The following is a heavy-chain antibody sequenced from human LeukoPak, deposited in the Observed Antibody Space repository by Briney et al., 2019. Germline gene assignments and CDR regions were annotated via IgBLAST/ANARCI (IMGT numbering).Heavy chain of an antibody. CDR1: GFTFSSYS. J-gene: IGHJ3*02. CDR3: ARSIAPDAFDI. CDR2: ISSSSSTI. Sequence: PGGSLRLSCAASGFTFSSYSMNWVRQAPGKGLEWVSYISSSSSTIYYADSVKGRFTIPRDNAKNSLYLQMNSLRAEDTAVYYCARSIAPDAFDIWGQGTMVTVSS. V-gene: IGHV3-48*04. D-gene: IGHD6-6*01.